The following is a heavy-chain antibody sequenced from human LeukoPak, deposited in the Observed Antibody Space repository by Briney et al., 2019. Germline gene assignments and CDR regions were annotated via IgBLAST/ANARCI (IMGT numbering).Heavy chain of an antibody. CDR2: IFHSGNT. J-gene: IGHJ4*02. D-gene: IGHD1-20*01. CDR1: GYSISSGYY. CDR3: ARGLSHNWAYFDY. Sequence: SETLSLTCAVSGYSISSGYYWGWIRQPPGKGLEWIATIFHSGNTYYNPSLKSRVTISVDTSKNQFFLKLSSVTAADTAVYFCARGLSHNWAYFDYWGQGTLVIVSS. V-gene: IGHV4-38-2*01.